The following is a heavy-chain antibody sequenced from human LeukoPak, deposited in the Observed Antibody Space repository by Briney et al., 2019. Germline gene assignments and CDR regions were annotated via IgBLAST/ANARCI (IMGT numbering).Heavy chain of an antibody. CDR3: ARAISLMDV. J-gene: IGHJ6*02. Sequence: ASVKVSCKASGYTFTGYYMHWVRQAPGRGLEWMGWINPNSGGTNYAQKFQGRVTMTRDTSISTAYMELSRLRSDNTAVYYCARAISLMDVWGQGTTVTVSS. D-gene: IGHD3-3*01. V-gene: IGHV1-2*02. CDR1: GYTFTGYY. CDR2: INPNSGGT.